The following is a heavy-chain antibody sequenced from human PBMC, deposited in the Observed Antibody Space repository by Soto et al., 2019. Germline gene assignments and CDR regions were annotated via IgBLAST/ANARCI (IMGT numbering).Heavy chain of an antibody. CDR1: GFTFSNYG. CDR3: ARSRRGYSGYENDAFDI. CDR2: ISYDGSNK. Sequence: GGSLRLSCAASGFTFSNYGMHWVRQAPGKGLEWVAVISYDGSNKYYADSVKGRFTISRDNSKNTLYLQMNSLRAEDTAVYYCARSRRGYSGYENDAFDIWGQGTMVTVSS. D-gene: IGHD5-12*01. J-gene: IGHJ3*02. V-gene: IGHV3-30*03.